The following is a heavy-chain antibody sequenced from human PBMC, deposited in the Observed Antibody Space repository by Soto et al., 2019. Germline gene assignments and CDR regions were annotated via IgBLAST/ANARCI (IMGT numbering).Heavy chain of an antibody. D-gene: IGHD7-27*01. CDR2: INHSGST. CDR3: ARGWGRIFDY. J-gene: IGHJ4*02. CDR1: GVSFSGYY. V-gene: IGHV4-34*01. Sequence: QVQLQQWGAGLLKPSETLSLTCAVYGVSFSGYYWSWIRQPPGKGPEWIGAINHSGSTNYNPSLKSRITISVDTSKNNFSLKLGSVTAADTAVYYCARGWGRIFDYWGQGTLVTVSS.